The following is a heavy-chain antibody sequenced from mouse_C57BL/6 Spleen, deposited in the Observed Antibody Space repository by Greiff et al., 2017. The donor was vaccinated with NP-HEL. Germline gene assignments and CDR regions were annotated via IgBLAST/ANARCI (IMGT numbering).Heavy chain of an antibody. CDR2: IWSGGST. CDR3: AKRLGRGDYAMDY. CDR1: GFSLTSYG. J-gene: IGHJ4*01. Sequence: VKLQESGPGLVQPSQSLSITCTVSGFSLTSYGVHWVRQPPGKGLEWLGVIWSGGSTDYNAAFISRLSISKDNSKSQVFFKMNSLQADDTAIYYCAKRLGRGDYAMDYWGQGTSVTVSS. V-gene: IGHV2-4*01. D-gene: IGHD4-1*01.